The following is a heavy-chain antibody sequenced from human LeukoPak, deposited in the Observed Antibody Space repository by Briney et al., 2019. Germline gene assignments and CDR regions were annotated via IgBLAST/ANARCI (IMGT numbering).Heavy chain of an antibody. Sequence: PSETLSLTCTVSGGSINDFYWNWIRQPADKRLEWIGRIYSSGATHYNPSLKSRVTMSVDTSKTQFSLKQTSVTAADTAVYYCARDPFKSSFDSWGQGILVTVSS. CDR1: GGSINDFY. CDR2: IYSSGAT. V-gene: IGHV4-4*07. J-gene: IGHJ4*02. D-gene: IGHD6-6*01. CDR3: ARDPFKSSFDS.